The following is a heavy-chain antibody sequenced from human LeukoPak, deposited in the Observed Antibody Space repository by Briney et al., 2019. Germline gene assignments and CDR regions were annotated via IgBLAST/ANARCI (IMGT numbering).Heavy chain of an antibody. D-gene: IGHD2-2*01. J-gene: IGHJ6*02. CDR3: AKDMAYCSSTSCYLDYYYYGMDV. V-gene: IGHV3-43*01. CDR2: ISWDGGST. Sequence: GGSLRLSCAASGFTFDDYTMHWVRQAPGKGLEWVSLISWDGGSTYYADSVKGRFTISGDNSKNSLYLQMNSLRTEDTALYYCAKDMAYCSSTSCYLDYYYYGMDVWGQGTTVTVSS. CDR1: GFTFDDYT.